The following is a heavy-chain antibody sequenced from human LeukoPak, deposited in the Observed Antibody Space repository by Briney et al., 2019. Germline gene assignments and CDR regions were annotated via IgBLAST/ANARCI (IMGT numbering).Heavy chain of an antibody. CDR3: AREIVVVPAAIRYYYYGMDV. J-gene: IGHJ6*02. CDR1: GGSISSYY. V-gene: IGHV4-4*07. D-gene: IGHD2-2*02. CDR2: IYTSGST. Sequence: SETLSLTCTVSGGSISSYYWSWIRQPAGKGLEWIGRIYTSGSTNYNPSLKSRVTMSVDTSKNQFSLKLSSVSAADTAVYYCAREIVVVPAAIRYYYYGMDVWGQGTTVTVSS.